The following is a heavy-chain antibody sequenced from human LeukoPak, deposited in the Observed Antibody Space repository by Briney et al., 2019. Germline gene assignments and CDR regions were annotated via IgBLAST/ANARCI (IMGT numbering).Heavy chain of an antibody. CDR2: IYSSGST. V-gene: IGHV4-4*07. D-gene: IGHD1-1*01. CDR1: GGSISNYY. J-gene: IGHJ4*02. CDR3: ARGLQTGGWNVFDY. Sequence: SETLSLTCTVSGGSISNYYWSWIRQPAGKGLEWIGRIYSSGSTIYNPPLRSRVTMSVDTSKNQFSLKLSSVTAADTAVYYCARGLQTGGWNVFDYWGQGTLVTVSS.